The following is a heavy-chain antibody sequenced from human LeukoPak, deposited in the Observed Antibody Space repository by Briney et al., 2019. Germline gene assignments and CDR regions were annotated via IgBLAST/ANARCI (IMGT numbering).Heavy chain of an antibody. CDR3: ARGPAYDFWSVYYSNHPNLYYFDY. CDR2: INHSGST. CDR1: GGSFSGYY. D-gene: IGHD3-3*01. J-gene: IGHJ4*02. Sequence: PSETLSLTCAVYGGSFSGYYWSWIRQPPGKGLEWIGEINHSGSTNYNPSPKSRGTISSDTTTKQFSLQLSSVTGADTAVYYCARGPAYDFWSVYYSNHPNLYYFDYWGQGTLVTVSS. V-gene: IGHV4-34*01.